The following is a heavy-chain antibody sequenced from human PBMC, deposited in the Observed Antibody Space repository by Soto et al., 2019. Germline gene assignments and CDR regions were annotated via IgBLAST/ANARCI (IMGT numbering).Heavy chain of an antibody. CDR3: VRIRYQLPSSVLWLDP. CDR1: GGFLSESY. Sequence: SETLSLTCAVYGGFLSESYWTWIRQPPGKGLEWIGEINHVGGTNYNPSLKSRVTMSVDTSQNQFSLRLISVTAADTAMYFCVRIRYQLPSSVLWLDPWGQGTPVTSPQ. J-gene: IGHJ5*02. V-gene: IGHV4-34*01. CDR2: INHVGGT. D-gene: IGHD3-16*01.